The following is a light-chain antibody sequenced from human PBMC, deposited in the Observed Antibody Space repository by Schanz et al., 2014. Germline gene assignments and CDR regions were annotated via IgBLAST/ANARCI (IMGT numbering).Light chain of an antibody. V-gene: IGKV3-15*01. CDR2: GAS. Sequence: EIMMTPSPVTLSLSRGERATLSCRASQTVGTNVAWYQQKPGRAPRLLIYGASTRATGIPARFSGSGSGTEFTLTISSLQSEDFAVYYCQQYKNGPPYTFGQGTKLEIK. CDR1: QTVGTN. CDR3: QQYKNGPPYT. J-gene: IGKJ2*01.